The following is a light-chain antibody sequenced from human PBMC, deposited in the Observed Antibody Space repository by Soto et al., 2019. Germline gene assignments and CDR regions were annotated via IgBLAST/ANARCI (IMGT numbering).Light chain of an antibody. CDR3: MQALQART. CDR2: LAS. CDR1: HSLLYSNGANY. V-gene: IGKV2-28*01. Sequence: DIVLTQSPLSLPVTPGEPASISCRSSHSLLYSNGANYLDWYLQRPGQSPQLLIFLASHRASGXPXXFSGSGSGTDFTLTISRVEAEDVGIYYCMQALQARTFAQGTRVELK. J-gene: IGKJ1*01.